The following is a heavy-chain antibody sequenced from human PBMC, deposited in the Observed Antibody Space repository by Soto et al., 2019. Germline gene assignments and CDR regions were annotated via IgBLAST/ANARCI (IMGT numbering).Heavy chain of an antibody. CDR3: ARPSKRGYSYGYPGYFDY. Sequence: GESLKISCKGSGYSFTNYCIGWVRQMPGKGLEWMGIIYPGDSDTRYSPSFQGQVTISADKSISTAYLQWSSLKASDTAMYYCARPSKRGYSYGYPGYFDYWGQGTLVTVSS. CDR1: GYSFTNYC. J-gene: IGHJ4*02. D-gene: IGHD5-18*01. V-gene: IGHV5-51*01. CDR2: IYPGDSDT.